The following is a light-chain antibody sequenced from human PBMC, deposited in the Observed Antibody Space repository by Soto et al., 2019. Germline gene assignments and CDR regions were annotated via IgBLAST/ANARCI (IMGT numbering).Light chain of an antibody. V-gene: IGLV2-14*01. CDR3: SQYTSSSTPINYV. CDR2: DVS. Sequence: QSALTQPASVSGSPGQSITISCTGTSSDVGGYNYVSWYQQHPGKAPKLMIYDVSNRPSGVSNRFSGSKSGNTASLTISGLQAEDEADYDCSQYTSSSTPINYVFGTGTKLTVL. CDR1: SSDVGGYNY. J-gene: IGLJ1*01.